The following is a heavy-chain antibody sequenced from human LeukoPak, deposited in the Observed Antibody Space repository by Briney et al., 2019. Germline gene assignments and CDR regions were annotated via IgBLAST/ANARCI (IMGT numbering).Heavy chain of an antibody. CDR2: ISSSSTI. CDR3: AKFVGNDAFDI. Sequence: TGGSLRLSCAASGFTFSSYSMNWVRQAPGKGLEWVSYISSSSTIYYADSVKGRFTISRDNAKNSLYLQMNSLRAEDTALYYCAKFVGNDAFDIWGQGTMVTVSS. D-gene: IGHD4-23*01. CDR1: GFTFSSYS. V-gene: IGHV3-48*04. J-gene: IGHJ3*02.